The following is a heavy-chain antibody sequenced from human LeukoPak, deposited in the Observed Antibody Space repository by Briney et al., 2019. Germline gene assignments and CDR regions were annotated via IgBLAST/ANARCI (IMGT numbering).Heavy chain of an antibody. J-gene: IGHJ6*03. CDR2: IISVFGTA. CDR3: AKQGEIRQDYMDD. D-gene: IGHD1/OR15-1a*01. Sequence: SVKVSCKASGGSLISYGICWVRQAPGQGLEWMGRIISVFGTANYAQKFQDRVTITADIASNTAYMELTSLTSEDTAVYFCAKQGEIRQDYMDDCGNGTTVTVSS. V-gene: IGHV1-69*06. CDR1: GGSLISYG.